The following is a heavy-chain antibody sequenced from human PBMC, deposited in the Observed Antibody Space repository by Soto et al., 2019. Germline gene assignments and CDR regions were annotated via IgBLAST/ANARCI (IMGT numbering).Heavy chain of an antibody. Sequence: GESLKISCKGLGYTFTNHWIAWVRQMPGKGLEWVGLIYPDDSDTRYSPSFQGQVTMSADKSISIAYLQWSSLRSEDTAVYYCARAAHYYDSSGYPYGGSLESYYYGMDLWGQGTTVTVSS. CDR2: IYPDDSDT. J-gene: IGHJ6*02. V-gene: IGHV5-51*01. CDR1: GYTFTNHW. D-gene: IGHD3-22*01. CDR3: ARAAHYYDSSGYPYGGSLESYYYGMDL.